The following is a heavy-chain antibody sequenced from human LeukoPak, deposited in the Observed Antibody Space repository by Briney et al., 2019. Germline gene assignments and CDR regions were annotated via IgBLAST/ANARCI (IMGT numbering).Heavy chain of an antibody. Sequence: GGSLRLSCSASGFTFNSYAMQWVRQAPGKGLEYVSAISSNGGTTYHADSVKGRFTISRDNSQNTLYLQMSSLRDEDTAVYYCVKALSSTVTTKRKFDYWGQGTLVTVSS. V-gene: IGHV3-64D*06. CDR2: ISSNGGTT. CDR3: VKALSSTVTTKRKFDY. D-gene: IGHD4-17*01. J-gene: IGHJ4*02. CDR1: GFTFNSYA.